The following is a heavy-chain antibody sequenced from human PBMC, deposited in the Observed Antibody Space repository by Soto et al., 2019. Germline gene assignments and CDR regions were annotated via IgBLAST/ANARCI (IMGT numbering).Heavy chain of an antibody. CDR2: ISSTTNYI. J-gene: IGHJ4*02. CDR1: GFTFSNYA. CDR3: ARESEDLTSNFDY. V-gene: IGHV3-21*06. Sequence: GGSLRLSCAASGFTFSNYAMSWVRQAPGKGLEWVSSISSTTNYIYYGDSMKGRFTISRDNAKNSLYLEMNSLRAEDTAVYYCARESEDLTSNFDYWGQGTLVTVSS.